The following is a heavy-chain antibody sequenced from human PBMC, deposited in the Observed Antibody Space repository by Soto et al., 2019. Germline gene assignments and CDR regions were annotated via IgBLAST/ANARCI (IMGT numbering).Heavy chain of an antibody. CDR3: ARVGPYSSGWYDYGMDV. Sequence: GASVKVSCKASGGTFSSYAISWVRQAPVQGLEWMGWINPNSGGTNYAQKFQGWVTMTRDTSISTAYMELSRLRSDDTAVYYCARVGPYSSGWYDYGMDVWGQGTTVTVSS. D-gene: IGHD6-19*01. J-gene: IGHJ6*02. CDR1: GGTFSSYA. V-gene: IGHV1-2*04. CDR2: INPNSGGT.